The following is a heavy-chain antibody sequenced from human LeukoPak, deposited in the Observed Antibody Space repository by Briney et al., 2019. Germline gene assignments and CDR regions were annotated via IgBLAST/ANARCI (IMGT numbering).Heavy chain of an antibody. V-gene: IGHV1-69*05. CDR3: ARGLPHDHYYYYMDV. J-gene: IGHJ6*03. CDR1: GGTFSRYA. Sequence: ASVKVSCKASGGTFSRYAVSWVRQAPGQGLEWMGGIIPIFGTANYAQKFQGRVTITTDESTSTAYMELSSLRSEDTAVYYCARGLPHDHYYYYMDVWGKGTTVTVSS. D-gene: IGHD1-1*01. CDR2: IIPIFGTA.